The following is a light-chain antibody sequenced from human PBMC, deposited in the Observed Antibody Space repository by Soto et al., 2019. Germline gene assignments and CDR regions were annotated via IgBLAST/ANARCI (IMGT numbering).Light chain of an antibody. CDR1: QSVSSN. V-gene: IGKV3-15*01. CDR3: QHYNNWSVP. CDR2: GTS. J-gene: IGKJ2*01. Sequence: EIVMTQSPATLSVSPGERATLSCRASQSVSSNLAWYQQTPVQAPMLLIYGTSTRAAGIPARFNGRGSGTEFTLTISSLQSEDFALAYCQHYNNWSVPFGQGTKLEIK.